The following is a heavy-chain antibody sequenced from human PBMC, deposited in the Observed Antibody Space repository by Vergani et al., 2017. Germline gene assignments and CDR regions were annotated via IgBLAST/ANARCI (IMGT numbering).Heavy chain of an antibody. V-gene: IGHV3-48*03. J-gene: IGHJ2*01. Sequence: EVQLVESGGGLVQPGGSLRLSCAASGFTFSSYEMNWVRQAPGKGLEWVSYISSSGSTIYYADSVKGRFTISRDNAKNSLYLQMNSLRAEDTAVYYCARLPRGPWNFDLWGRGTLITVSS. CDR3: ARLPRGPWNFDL. CDR1: GFTFSSYE. CDR2: ISSSGSTI.